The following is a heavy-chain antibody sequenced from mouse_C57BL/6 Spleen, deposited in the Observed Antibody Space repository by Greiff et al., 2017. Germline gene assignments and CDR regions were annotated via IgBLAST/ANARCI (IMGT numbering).Heavy chain of an antibody. D-gene: IGHD1-1*01. CDR2: IDPSDSYT. J-gene: IGHJ2*01. Sequence: QVQLKQPGAELVRPGTSVKLSCKASGYTFTSYWMHWVKQRPGQGLEWIGVIDPSDSYTNYNQKFKGKATLTVDTSSSTAYMQLSSLTSEDAAVYYCARITTVVATGFDYWGQGTTLTVAS. CDR3: ARITTVVATGFDY. V-gene: IGHV1-59*01. CDR1: GYTFTSYW.